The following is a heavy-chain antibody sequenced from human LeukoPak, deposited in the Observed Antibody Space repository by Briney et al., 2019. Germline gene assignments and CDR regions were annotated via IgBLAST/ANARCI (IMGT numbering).Heavy chain of an antibody. D-gene: IGHD5-18*01. CDR3: ARGSSYGKY. CDR1: GGSFSGYY. V-gene: IGHV4-34*01. Sequence: PSETLSLTCALYGGSFSGYYWSWIRQPPGKGLEWIGEINHSGSTNYNPSLKSRVTVSVDTSKNQFSLKLSSVTAADTAVYYCARGSSYGKYWGQGTLVTVSS. CDR2: INHSGST. J-gene: IGHJ4*02.